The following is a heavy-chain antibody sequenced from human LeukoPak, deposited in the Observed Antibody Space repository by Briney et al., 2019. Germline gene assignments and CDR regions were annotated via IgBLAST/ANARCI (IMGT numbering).Heavy chain of an antibody. V-gene: IGHV4-59*08. CDR2: IYYSGTT. CDR3: ARHECGGSCYPEDY. Sequence: SETLSLTCNVSGGSLSGFYWSWIRQAPGMALEWIGYIYYSGTTNYNPSLKSRVTMSIDASKNQFSLKLTSVTAADTAVYYCARHECGGSCYPEDYWGQGTLVTVSS. J-gene: IGHJ4*02. D-gene: IGHD2-15*01. CDR1: GGSLSGFY.